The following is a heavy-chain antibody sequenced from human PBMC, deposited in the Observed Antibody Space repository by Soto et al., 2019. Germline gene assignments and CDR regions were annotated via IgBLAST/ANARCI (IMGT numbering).Heavy chain of an antibody. J-gene: IGHJ4*02. Sequence: GGSLRLSCAASGFTLTRYSMNWVRQAPGKGLEWVSSISSTTNYMYYGDSMKGRFTISRDNAKNSLYLEMNSLRAEDTAVYYCARESEDLTSNFDYWGQGTLVTVSS. CDR3: ARESEDLTSNFDY. V-gene: IGHV3-21*06. CDR2: ISSTTNYM. CDR1: GFTLTRYS.